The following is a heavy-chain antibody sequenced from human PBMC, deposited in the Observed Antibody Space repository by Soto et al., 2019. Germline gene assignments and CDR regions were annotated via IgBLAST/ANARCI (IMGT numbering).Heavy chain of an antibody. V-gene: IGHV3-33*01. CDR2: IWYDGSNK. CDR3: ARGELGADHWYFDF. D-gene: IGHD7-27*01. J-gene: IGHJ2*01. CDR1: GFTFSSYG. Sequence: QVQLVESGGGVVQPGRSLRLSCAASGFTFSSYGMHWVLQAPGKGLELVAVIWYDGSNKYYADSVKGRFTISMDNSKNTLDLQMNSLRAEDTAVYYCARGELGADHWYFDFWGRGTLLTVSS.